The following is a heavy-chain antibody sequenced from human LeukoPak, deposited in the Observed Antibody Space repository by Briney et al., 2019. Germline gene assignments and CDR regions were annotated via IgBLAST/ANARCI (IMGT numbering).Heavy chain of an antibody. D-gene: IGHD2-2*01. CDR3: ARWGCSSTSCWFDP. CDR2: IYYSGST. CDR1: GGSITSYY. J-gene: IGHJ5*02. Sequence: KPSETLSLTCTVSGGSITSYYWSWIRQPPGKGLDCFGYIYYSGSTNYNPPLKSRVTISVDTSKNQFSLKLSSVTAADTAVYYCARWGCSSTSCWFDPWGQGTLVTVSS. V-gene: IGHV4-59*01.